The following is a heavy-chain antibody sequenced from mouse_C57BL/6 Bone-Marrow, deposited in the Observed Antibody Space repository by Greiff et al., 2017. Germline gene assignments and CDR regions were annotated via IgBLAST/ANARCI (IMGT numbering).Heavy chain of an antibody. Sequence: EVQRVESGPGMVKPSQSLSLTCTVTGYSITSGYDWHWIRHFPGNKLEWMGYISYSGSTNYNPSLKSRISITHDTSKNHFFLKLNSVTTEDTATYYCARLLRYHWYFDVWGTGTTVTVSS. J-gene: IGHJ1*03. CDR3: ARLLRYHWYFDV. V-gene: IGHV3-1*01. CDR2: ISYSGST. D-gene: IGHD1-1*01. CDR1: GYSITSGYD.